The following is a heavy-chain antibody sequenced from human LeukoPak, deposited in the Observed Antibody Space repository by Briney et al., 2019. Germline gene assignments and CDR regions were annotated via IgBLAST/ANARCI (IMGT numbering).Heavy chain of an antibody. CDR3: AREEEGCSGGSCYNAFDI. CDR1: GYTFTSYG. Sequence: ASVKVSCKASGYTFTSYGISWVRQAPGQGLEWMGWISAYNGNTNYAQKLQGRVTMTRDMSTSTVYMELSSLRSEDTAVYYCAREEEGCSGGSCYNAFDIWGQGTMVTVSS. J-gene: IGHJ3*02. V-gene: IGHV1-18*01. CDR2: ISAYNGNT. D-gene: IGHD2-15*01.